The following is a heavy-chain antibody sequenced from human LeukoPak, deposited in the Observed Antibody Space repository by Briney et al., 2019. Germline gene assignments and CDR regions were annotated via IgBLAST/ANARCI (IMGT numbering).Heavy chain of an antibody. Sequence: PGGSLRLSCAASGFTFSSYAMSWVRQAPGKGLEWVSAISGSGTNTYYADSVKGRFTISRDNAKNTLYLQMNSLRAEDTAVYYCARGSLNSFDIWGQGTMVTVSS. CDR1: GFTFSSYA. CDR3: ARGSLNSFDI. CDR2: ISGSGTNT. V-gene: IGHV3-23*01. J-gene: IGHJ3*02.